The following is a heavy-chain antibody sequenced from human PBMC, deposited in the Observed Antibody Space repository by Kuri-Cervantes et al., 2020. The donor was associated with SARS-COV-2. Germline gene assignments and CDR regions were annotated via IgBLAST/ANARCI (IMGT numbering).Heavy chain of an antibody. J-gene: IGHJ4*02. V-gene: IGHV4-39*01. Sequence: SETLSLICTVSGGSISSSSYYWGWIRQPPGKGLEWIGSIYYSGSTYYNPSLKSRVTISVDTSKNQFSLKLSSVTAADTAVYYCATMSFITMVRGVIGDYWGQGTLVTVSS. CDR3: ATMSFITMVRGVIGDY. CDR2: IYYSGST. CDR1: GGSISSSSYY. D-gene: IGHD3-10*01.